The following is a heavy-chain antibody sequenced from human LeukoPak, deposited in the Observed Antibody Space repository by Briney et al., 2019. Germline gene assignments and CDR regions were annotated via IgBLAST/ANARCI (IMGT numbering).Heavy chain of an antibody. CDR2: ISAYNGNT. Sequence: ASVKVSCKASGYTFTSYDINWVRQATGQGLEWMGWISAYNGNTNYAQKLQGRVTMTTDTSTSTAYMELRSLGSDDTAVYYCARLYCSGGSCYALPNYYYYYYMDVWGKGTTVTISS. J-gene: IGHJ6*03. D-gene: IGHD2-15*01. CDR3: ARLYCSGGSCYALPNYYYYYYMDV. CDR1: GYTFTSYD. V-gene: IGHV1-18*01.